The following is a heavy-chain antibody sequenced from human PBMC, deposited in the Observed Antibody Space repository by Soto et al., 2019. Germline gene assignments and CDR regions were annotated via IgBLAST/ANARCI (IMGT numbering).Heavy chain of an antibody. CDR3: ASQGY. Sequence: QVQLQESGPGLVKPSETLSLTCTVSGGSISSYYWSWIRQPPGKGLERIGYIYYSGSTNYNPSLKSRVTISVDTSKNQFSLKLSSVTAADTAVYYCASQGYWGQGTLVTVSS. V-gene: IGHV4-59*08. CDR2: IYYSGST. CDR1: GGSISSYY. J-gene: IGHJ4*02.